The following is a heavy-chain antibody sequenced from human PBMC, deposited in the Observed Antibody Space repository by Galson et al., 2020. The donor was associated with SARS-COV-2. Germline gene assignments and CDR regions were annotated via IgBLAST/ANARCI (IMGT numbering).Heavy chain of an antibody. J-gene: IGHJ4*02. V-gene: IGHV5-51*01. CDR2: IYPGDSDT. CDR3: ARRTMTAITHFDY. D-gene: IGHD4-4*01. Sequence: HGESLKISCKGSGYSFTSHWIGWVRQMPGKGLEWMGIIYPGDSDTRYSRAFQGQVTISADKSISTAYLQWSSLKASDTAMYYCARRTMTAITHFDYWGQGTLVTGSS. CDR1: GYSFTSHW.